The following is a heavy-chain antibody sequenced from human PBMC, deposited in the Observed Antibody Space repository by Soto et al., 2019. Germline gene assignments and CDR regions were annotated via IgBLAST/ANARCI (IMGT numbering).Heavy chain of an antibody. V-gene: IGHV4-39*01. D-gene: IGHD3-16*01. CDR1: GGSISSSSYY. CDR2: IYYSGRT. CDR3: AIPPRHEGGGFDP. J-gene: IGHJ5*02. Sequence: QLQLQESGPGLVKPSETLSLTCTVSGGSISSSSYYWGWIRQPPGKGLEWIGSIYYSGRTYYNPARTSRVSIAVDTSKNQFSQKLGSVTAAYRSVYYCAIPPRHEGGGFDPWGQGTLVTVSS.